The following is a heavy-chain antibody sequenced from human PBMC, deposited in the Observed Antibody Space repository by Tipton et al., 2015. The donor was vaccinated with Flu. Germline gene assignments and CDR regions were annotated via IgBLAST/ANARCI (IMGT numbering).Heavy chain of an antibody. Sequence: VQLVQSGAEVKKPGESLKISCVASGYSFSTYWIGWVRQMPGKGLEWMGIVYPSDSDTKYSPSFEGQVTISVDKSITTAYLQWSSLKTSDTAIYYCARKAMWANEGYFEVWGRGTLVTVSS. CDR1: GYSFSTYW. V-gene: IGHV5-51*01. J-gene: IGHJ2*01. CDR2: VYPSDSDT. D-gene: IGHD2-15*01. CDR3: ARKAMWANEGYFEV.